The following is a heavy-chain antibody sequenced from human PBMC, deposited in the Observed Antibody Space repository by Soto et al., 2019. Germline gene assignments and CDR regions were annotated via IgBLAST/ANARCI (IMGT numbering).Heavy chain of an antibody. CDR2: IYFLGNT. CDR3: AREGGSYDSGGYLIRGAFDI. D-gene: IGHD3-22*01. J-gene: IGHJ3*02. Sequence: PSETLSLTCSVSGDAISRIDYYWTWIRQHPEKGLECIGNIYFLGNTYYSPSLESRLTISVDTSKNQFSLKLTSVTAADTAVYYCAREGGSYDSGGYLIRGAFDIWGQGTMVTVSS. CDR1: GDAISRIDYY. V-gene: IGHV4-31*03.